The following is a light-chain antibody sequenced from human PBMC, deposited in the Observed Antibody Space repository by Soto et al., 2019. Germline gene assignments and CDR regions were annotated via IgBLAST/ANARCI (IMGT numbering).Light chain of an antibody. V-gene: IGKV3-15*01. Sequence: EIVMTQSPATLSVSPGERATLPCRASQSVSSNLAWYQQKPGQAPRLLIYGASTRATGIPARFSGSGSGTEFTLTISTLKSEDSAVYYCQQSNNWPWTFGQVKKVELK. CDR3: QQSNNWPWT. CDR2: GAS. J-gene: IGKJ1*01. CDR1: QSVSSN.